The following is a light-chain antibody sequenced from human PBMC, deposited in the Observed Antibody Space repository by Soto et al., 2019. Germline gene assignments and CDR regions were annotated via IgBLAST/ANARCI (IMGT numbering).Light chain of an antibody. Sequence: QSVLTQPPSASGSPGQSVTISCTGTSSDVGGYNFVSWYQQHPGKAPKLIIYEVTKRPSGVPDRFSGSKSGNTASLTVSGLQAEDEAYYYCSSYSGTNNYVFGTGTKLTVL. CDR1: SSDVGGYNF. J-gene: IGLJ1*01. V-gene: IGLV2-8*01. CDR2: EVT. CDR3: SSYSGTNNYV.